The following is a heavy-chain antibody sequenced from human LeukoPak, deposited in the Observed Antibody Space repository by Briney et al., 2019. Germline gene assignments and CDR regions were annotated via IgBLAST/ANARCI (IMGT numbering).Heavy chain of an antibody. CDR3: ARDFFSRSSGWPF. Sequence: ASVKVSCKASGYTFTSYDMHWVRQGPGQGLEWMGIINPSGGSTSYAQKFQGRVTMTRDTSTSTVYMELSSLRSEDTAVYYCARDFFSRSSGWPFWGQGTLVTVSS. J-gene: IGHJ4*02. CDR1: GYTFTSYD. CDR2: INPSGGST. D-gene: IGHD6-19*01. V-gene: IGHV1-46*01.